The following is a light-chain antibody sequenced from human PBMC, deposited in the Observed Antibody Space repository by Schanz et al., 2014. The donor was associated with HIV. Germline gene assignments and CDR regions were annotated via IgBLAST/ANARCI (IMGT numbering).Light chain of an antibody. CDR2: DAS. Sequence: EIVLTQSPGTLSLSPGERATLSCRASQSVSNNYLAWYQQKHGQAPRLLMYDASSRATGIPDRFSGSGSGTDFTLTISRLEPEDFAVYYCQQFGALPQSFGQGTRLEIK. J-gene: IGKJ2*03. CDR3: QQFGALPQS. CDR1: QSVSNNY. V-gene: IGKV3-20*01.